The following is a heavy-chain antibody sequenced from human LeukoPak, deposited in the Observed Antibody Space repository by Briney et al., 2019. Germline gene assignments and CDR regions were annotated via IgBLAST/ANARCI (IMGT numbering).Heavy chain of an antibody. J-gene: IGHJ5*02. Sequence: GGSLRLSCAASGFTFSSYAMSWVRQASGEGLQWVSGISGSGSSTYYADSVRGRFTISRDNSKNTLYLQMNSLRAEDTAVYYCARETAADGPNWFDPWGQGTLVTVSS. CDR3: ARETAADGPNWFDP. V-gene: IGHV3-23*01. CDR1: GFTFSSYA. CDR2: ISGSGSST. D-gene: IGHD6-13*01.